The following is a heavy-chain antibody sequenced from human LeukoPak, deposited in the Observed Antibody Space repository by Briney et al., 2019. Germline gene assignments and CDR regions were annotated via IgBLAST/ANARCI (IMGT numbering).Heavy chain of an antibody. D-gene: IGHD3-3*01. CDR2: IWYDGSNK. CDR1: GFTFSSYG. J-gene: IGHJ6*02. V-gene: IGHV3-30*02. Sequence: GGSLRLSCAASGFTFSSYGMHWVRQAPGKGLEWVAVIWYDGSNKYYADSVKGRFTISRDNSKNTLYLQMNSLRAEDTAVYYCAKDQASYYDFWSGRYGMDVWGQGTTVTVSS. CDR3: AKDQASYYDFWSGRYGMDV.